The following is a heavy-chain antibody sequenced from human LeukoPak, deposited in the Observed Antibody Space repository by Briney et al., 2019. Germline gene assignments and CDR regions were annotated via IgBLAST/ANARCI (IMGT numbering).Heavy chain of an antibody. CDR2: VNPNSGGT. CDR1: GYTFAAYY. J-gene: IGHJ6*02. Sequence: ASVKVSCRTSGYTFAAYYIHWVRQAPGQGLEWMGWVNPNSGGTNYAQKLKDRLTMTRDTSIRTAYMELSSLESDDTAVYFCAREGVGGAYALDVWRQETTVTVSS. V-gene: IGHV1-2*02. CDR3: AREGVGGAYALDV. D-gene: IGHD1-26*01.